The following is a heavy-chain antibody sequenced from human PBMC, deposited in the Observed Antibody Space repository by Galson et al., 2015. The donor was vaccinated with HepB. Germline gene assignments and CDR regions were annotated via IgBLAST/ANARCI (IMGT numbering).Heavy chain of an antibody. CDR2: FDPEDGET. D-gene: IGHD1-26*01. J-gene: IGHJ4*02. CDR1: GYTLTELS. CDR3: ATERPSGSYGRWTFDY. V-gene: IGHV1-24*01. Sequence: SVKVSCKVSGYTLTELSMHWVRQAPGKGLEWMGGFDPEDGETIYAQKFQGRVTMTEDTSTDTAYMELSSLRSEDTAVYYCATERPSGSYGRWTFDYWGQGTLVTVSS.